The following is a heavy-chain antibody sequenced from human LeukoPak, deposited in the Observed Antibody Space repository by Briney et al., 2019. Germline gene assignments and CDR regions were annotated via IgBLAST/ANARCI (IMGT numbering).Heavy chain of an antibody. CDR1: GFTFSSYA. Sequence: GGSLRLSCAASGFTFSSYAMSWVRQAPGKGLEWVSAISGSGGSTYYADSVKGRFTISRDNSKNTLYLQMNSLRAEDTAVYYCANSLEVVVVIAASFDYWGQGTLVTVSS. CDR2: ISGSGGST. D-gene: IGHD2-21*01. V-gene: IGHV3-23*01. J-gene: IGHJ4*02. CDR3: ANSLEVVVVIAASFDY.